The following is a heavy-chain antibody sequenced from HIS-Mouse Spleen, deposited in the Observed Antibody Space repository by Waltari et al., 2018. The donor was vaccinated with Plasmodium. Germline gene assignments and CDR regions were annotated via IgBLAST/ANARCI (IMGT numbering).Heavy chain of an antibody. V-gene: IGHV3-23*01. CDR2: ISGSGGST. J-gene: IGHJ4*02. D-gene: IGHD3-9*01. Sequence: EVQLLESGGGLVQPGGSLRLSCAASGFPFSTHALTWVRQAPGKGLEWVSAISGSGGSTYYADSVKGRFTISRDNSKNTLYLQMNSLRAEDTAVYYCAKTIKYYDILTGYPFDYWGQGTLVTVSS. CDR1: GFPFSTHA. CDR3: AKTIKYYDILTGYPFDY.